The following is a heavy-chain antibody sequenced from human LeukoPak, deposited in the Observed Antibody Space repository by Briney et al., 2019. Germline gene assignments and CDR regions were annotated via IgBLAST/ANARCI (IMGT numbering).Heavy chain of an antibody. CDR3: ARDPSNTSGWYIYFDY. CDR2: IMAYNGDK. Sequence: ASVKVSCKASGYTFNIYGISWARRAPGQELEWMGWIMAYNGDKHYAQRFQGRVTLTIDTSTSTAYMEHTNLRSDDTAIYYCARDPSNTSGWYIYFDYWGQGTLVTVSS. V-gene: IGHV1-18*01. J-gene: IGHJ4*02. CDR1: GYTFNIYG. D-gene: IGHD6-19*01.